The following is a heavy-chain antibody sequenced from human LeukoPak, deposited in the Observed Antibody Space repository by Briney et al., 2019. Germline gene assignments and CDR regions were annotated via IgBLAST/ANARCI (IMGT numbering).Heavy chain of an antibody. CDR1: GGSISSGDYY. Sequence: SETLSLTCTVSGGSISSGDYYWSWIRQPPGTGLEWIGYIYYSGSTYYNPSLKSRVTISVDTSKNQFSLKLSSVTAADTAVYYCARENYYDSSGYYYFDYWGQGTLVTVSS. CDR2: IYYSGST. CDR3: ARENYYDSSGYYYFDY. V-gene: IGHV4-30-4*08. J-gene: IGHJ4*02. D-gene: IGHD3-22*01.